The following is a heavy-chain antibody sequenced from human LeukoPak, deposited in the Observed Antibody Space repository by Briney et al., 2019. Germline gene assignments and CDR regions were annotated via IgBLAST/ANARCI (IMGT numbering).Heavy chain of an antibody. J-gene: IGHJ4*02. CDR1: GFTFSSYA. V-gene: IGHV3-23*01. CDR2: ISGSAGST. Sequence: GGSLRLSCAASGFTFSSYAMSWVRQAPGKGLDWVSAISGSAGSTYYADSVRGRFTISRDNSKNTLYLQMNSLRDEDTAVYYCAKNLVEIDYWGQGTLVTVSS. CDR3: AKNLVEIDY. D-gene: IGHD1-26*01.